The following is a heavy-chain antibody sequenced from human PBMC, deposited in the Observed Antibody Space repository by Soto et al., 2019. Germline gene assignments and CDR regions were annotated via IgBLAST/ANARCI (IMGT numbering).Heavy chain of an antibody. CDR1: GGSSSSSGYY. Sequence: QLQLQVSGPGLVKPSETLSLTCSVSGGSSSSSGYYWGWIRQPPGKGLEWIGSMYYSGSTYYNPSLKSRVTISVDTSKNRFSLKLSSVTAADTAVYYCARHGGYNTFDYWGQGTLVTVSS. D-gene: IGHD1-1*01. J-gene: IGHJ4*02. CDR3: ARHGGYNTFDY. CDR2: MYYSGST. V-gene: IGHV4-39*01.